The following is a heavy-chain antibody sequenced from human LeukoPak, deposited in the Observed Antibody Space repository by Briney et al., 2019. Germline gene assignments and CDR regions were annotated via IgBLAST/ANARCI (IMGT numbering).Heavy chain of an antibody. CDR2: VNQDGGEK. V-gene: IGHV3-7*05. CDR1: GFSFGTYA. J-gene: IGHJ4*02. CDR3: ARVKATAAAGGNGIFDY. Sequence: GGSLRLSCAASGFSFGTYAMNWVRQAPGKGLEWVASVNQDGGEKYSVDSVKGRITISRDNAKDSLYLQVNSLRAEDTAVYYYARVKATAAAGGNGIFDYWGQGTLVTVSS. D-gene: IGHD6-13*01.